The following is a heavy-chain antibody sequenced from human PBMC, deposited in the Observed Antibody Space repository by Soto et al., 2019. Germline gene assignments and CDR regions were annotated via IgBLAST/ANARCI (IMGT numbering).Heavy chain of an antibody. V-gene: IGHV1-69*13. D-gene: IGHD2-2*01. CDR1: GGTFSSYA. CDR2: IIPIFGTA. Sequence: ASVKVSCKASGGTFSSYAISWVRQAPGQGLEWMGGIIPIFGTANYAQKFQGRVTITADESTSTAYMELSSLRSEDTAVYYCAGYPLLTEGSFDYWGQGTLVTVSS. J-gene: IGHJ4*02. CDR3: AGYPLLTEGSFDY.